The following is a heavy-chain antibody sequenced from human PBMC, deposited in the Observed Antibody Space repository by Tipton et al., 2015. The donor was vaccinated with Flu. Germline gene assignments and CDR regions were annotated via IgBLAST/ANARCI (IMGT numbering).Heavy chain of an antibody. CDR1: GHSISSDHY. CDR3: ARGGGDGYYDL. CDR2: IFHTGST. D-gene: IGHD2-21*02. Sequence: TLSLTCTISGHSISSDHYWGWIRQPPGKGLEWIGNIFHTGSTYHNPSLKSRVTISVDTSKNQFSLKVFSVTAADTAVYYCARGGGDGYYDLWGRGTRGTVSS. J-gene: IGHJ2*01. V-gene: IGHV4-38-2*02.